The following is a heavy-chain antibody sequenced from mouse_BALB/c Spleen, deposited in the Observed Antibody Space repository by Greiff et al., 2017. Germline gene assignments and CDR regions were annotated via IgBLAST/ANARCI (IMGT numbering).Heavy chain of an antibody. CDR1: GFSLTSYG. Sequence: VKLVESGPGLVAPSQSLSITCTVSGFSLTSYGVHWVRQPPGKGLEWLGVIWAGGSTNYNSALMSRLSISKDNSKSQVFLKMNSLQTDDTAMYYCATWESWFAYWGQGTLVTVSA. D-gene: IGHD4-1*01. CDR3: ATWESWFAY. J-gene: IGHJ3*01. CDR2: IWAGGST. V-gene: IGHV2-9*02.